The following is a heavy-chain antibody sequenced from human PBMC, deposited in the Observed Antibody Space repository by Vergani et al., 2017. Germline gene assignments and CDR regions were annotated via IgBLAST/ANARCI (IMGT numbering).Heavy chain of an antibody. V-gene: IGHV3-21*01. CDR2: ISSSSSYI. J-gene: IGHJ3*02. D-gene: IGHD6-13*01. CDR1: GFTFSSYS. CDR3: ARDFSGRQQLGGSAFDI. Sequence: EVQLVESGGGLVKPGGSLRLSCAASGFTFSSYSMNWVRQAPGKGLEWVSSISSSSSYIYYADSVKGRFTISRDNAKNSLYLQMNSLRAEDTAVYYCARDFSGRQQLGGSAFDIGGQGRMETVSS.